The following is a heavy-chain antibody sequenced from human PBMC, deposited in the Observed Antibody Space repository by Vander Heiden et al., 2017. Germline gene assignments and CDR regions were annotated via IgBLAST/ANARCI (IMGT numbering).Heavy chain of an antibody. CDR2: ISAYNGNK. V-gene: IGHV1-18*01. Sequence: VKVSCKASGYTFLSYGISWVRQAPGQGLEWMGWISAYNGNKNYAQKLQGRVTMTTDTSTSTAYMELRSLRSDDTAVYYCARDAAMTTPDYWGQGTLVTVSS. J-gene: IGHJ4*02. CDR1: GYTFLSYG. D-gene: IGHD4-17*01. CDR3: ARDAAMTTPDY.